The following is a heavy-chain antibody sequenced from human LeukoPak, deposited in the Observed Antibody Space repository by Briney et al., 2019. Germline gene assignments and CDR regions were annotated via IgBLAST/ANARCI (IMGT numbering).Heavy chain of an antibody. D-gene: IGHD6-6*01. CDR1: GGSISSYY. Sequence: SETLSLTCTVSGGSISSYYWSWIRQPPGKGLEWIGYIYYSGSTNYNPSLKSRVTISVDTSKNQFSLKLSSVTAADTAVYYCARGSSPYSSSSLQNYYYYMDVWGKGTTVTVSS. V-gene: IGHV4-59*01. CDR2: IYYSGST. J-gene: IGHJ6*03. CDR3: ARGSSPYSSSSLQNYYYYMDV.